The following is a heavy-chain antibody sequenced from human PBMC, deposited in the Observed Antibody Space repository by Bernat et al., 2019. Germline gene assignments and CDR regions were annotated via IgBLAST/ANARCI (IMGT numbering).Heavy chain of an antibody. D-gene: IGHD3-16*01. Sequence: EVQLVESGGGLVQPGGSLRLSCAASGFTFSSYWMHWVRQAPGQGLVWVSRINSDGSSRSYADSVKGRFTISRDNAKNTLYLQMNSLRAEDTAVYYCARAYRNRFDYWGQGTLVTVSS. CDR3: ARAYRNRFDY. J-gene: IGHJ4*02. CDR2: INSDGSSR. V-gene: IGHV3-74*01. CDR1: GFTFSSYW.